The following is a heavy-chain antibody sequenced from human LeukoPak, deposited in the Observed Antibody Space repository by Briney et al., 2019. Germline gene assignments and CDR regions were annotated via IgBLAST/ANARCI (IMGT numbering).Heavy chain of an antibody. Sequence: QPGGSLRLSCAASGFTFSSYSMNWVRQAPGKGLEWVSAISGSGGSTYYADSVKGRFTISRDNSKNTLYLQMNSLRAEDTAVYYCAHTGVVVPAARGLAHAFDIWGQGTMVTVSS. CDR3: AHTGVVVPAARGLAHAFDI. CDR2: ISGSGGST. D-gene: IGHD2-2*01. CDR1: GFTFSSYS. V-gene: IGHV3-23*01. J-gene: IGHJ3*02.